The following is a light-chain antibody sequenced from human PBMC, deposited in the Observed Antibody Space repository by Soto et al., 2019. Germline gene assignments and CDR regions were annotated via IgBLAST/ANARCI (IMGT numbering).Light chain of an antibody. CDR3: QQYNNWPQT. V-gene: IGKV3-15*01. CDR2: GAS. J-gene: IGKJ1*01. Sequence: EIVMTQSPATLSVSPGERATLSCRASQSVSSNLAWYQQKPGQAPRLLIYGASTRATGIPARFSGSGSGTDFTLTISSLQSEAFAVYYSQQYNNWPQTFGQGTKVEIK. CDR1: QSVSSN.